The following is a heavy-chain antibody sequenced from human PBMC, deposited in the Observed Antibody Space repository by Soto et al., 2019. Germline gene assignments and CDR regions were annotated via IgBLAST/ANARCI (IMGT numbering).Heavy chain of an antibody. CDR1: GFSFSIYG. V-gene: IGHV3-33*03. CDR2: IWYDGSNK. CDR3: AKDRMNHNSAGDPFDI. D-gene: IGHD2-15*01. Sequence: HPGGSLRLSCAASGFSFSIYGMHLVRQSPGKGLDWVAVIWYDGSNKYYAESVKGRFTISRDNSKNTLYVQMNSLTVEDTAVYYCAKDRMNHNSAGDPFDIWGQGRIVTL. J-gene: IGHJ3*02.